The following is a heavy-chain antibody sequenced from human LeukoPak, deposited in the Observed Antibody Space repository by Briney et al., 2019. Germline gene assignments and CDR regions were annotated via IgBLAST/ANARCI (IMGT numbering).Heavy chain of an antibody. CDR2: ISNNGGST. J-gene: IGHJ4*02. CDR1: GFTFSTYA. D-gene: IGHD6-19*01. CDR3: VKALGQWLVYYFDY. V-gene: IGHV3-64D*09. Sequence: GGSLRLSCSASGFTFSTYAMHWVRQAPGKGLEYVSAISNNGGSTYYADSVKGRFTISRDNSKNTLYLQMSGLRTEDTAVYYCVKALGQWLVYYFDYWGQGTLVTVSS.